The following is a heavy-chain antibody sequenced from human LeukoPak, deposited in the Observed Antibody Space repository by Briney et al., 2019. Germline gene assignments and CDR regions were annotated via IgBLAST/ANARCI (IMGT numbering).Heavy chain of an antibody. CDR3: ARGRKNDFWSGYYPYYFDY. Sequence: ASVKVSCKASGYTFTSYDINWVRQATGQGLEWMGWMNPNSGNTGHAQKFQGRVTMTRNTSISTAYMELSSLRSEDTAVYYCARGRKNDFWSGYYPYYFDYWGQGTLVTVSS. CDR2: MNPNSGNT. J-gene: IGHJ4*02. D-gene: IGHD3-3*01. CDR1: GYTFTSYD. V-gene: IGHV1-8*01.